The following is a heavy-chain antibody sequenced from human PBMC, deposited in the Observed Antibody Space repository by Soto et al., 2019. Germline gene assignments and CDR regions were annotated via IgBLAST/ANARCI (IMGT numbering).Heavy chain of an antibody. D-gene: IGHD1-26*01. CDR1: GGSISKCFLL. CDR3: ARGPSGDKVDY. Sequence: QVQLQESGPGLVEPSQTLSLTCTVSGGSISKCFLLLELDPPAPGKGLEWIGHIYNSGSTYSNPSLKSRVTISLATSKNQFSLKPNSVTAADTAVYYCARGPSGDKVDYWGQGTLVTVSS. J-gene: IGHJ4*02. CDR2: IYNSGST. V-gene: IGHV4-30-4*01.